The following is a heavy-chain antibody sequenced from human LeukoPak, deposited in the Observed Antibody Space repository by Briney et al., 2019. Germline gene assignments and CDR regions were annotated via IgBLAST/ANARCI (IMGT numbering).Heavy chain of an antibody. J-gene: IGHJ4*02. CDR1: GYSFTTYR. D-gene: IGHD5-12*01. V-gene: IGHV5-51*01. CDR2: IYPGDSDT. Sequence: GESLKISRKSSGYSFTTYRVARVRPMPGKGPEWMGIIYPGDSDTRYSPSFQGQVTISADKSISTVYLQWSSLKASDTAMYYCARLCTGLRLQGFDYWGQGTLVTVSS. CDR3: ARLCTGLRLQGFDY.